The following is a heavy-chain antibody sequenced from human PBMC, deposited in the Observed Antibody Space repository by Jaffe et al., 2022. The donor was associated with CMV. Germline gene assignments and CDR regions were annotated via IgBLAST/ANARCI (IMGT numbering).Heavy chain of an antibody. V-gene: IGHV3-21*01. CDR3: ARDPVIFGVTRGGYFDY. J-gene: IGHJ4*02. CDR1: GFTFSSYS. Sequence: EVQLVESGGGLVKPGGSLRLSCAASGFTFSSYSMNWVRQAPGKGLEWVSSISSSSSYIYYADSVKGRFTISRDNAKNSLYLQMNSLRAEDTAVYYCARDPVIFGVTRGGYFDYWGQGTLVTVSS. D-gene: IGHD3-3*01. CDR2: ISSSSSYI.